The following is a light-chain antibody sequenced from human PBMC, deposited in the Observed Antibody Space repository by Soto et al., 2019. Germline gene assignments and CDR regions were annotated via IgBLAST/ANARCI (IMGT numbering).Light chain of an antibody. V-gene: IGKV1-9*01. CDR2: LAS. Sequence: HLTQSPSSLSASVGDRVTITCRASQDIRTYLAWYQQSPGRAPKLLIYLASNLDTGVPSRFSGSGSGTEFTLTISGPQPEDFATYYCQQLDSDPPWMFGQGTRVEIK. CDR3: QQLDSDPPWM. CDR1: QDIRTY. J-gene: IGKJ1*01.